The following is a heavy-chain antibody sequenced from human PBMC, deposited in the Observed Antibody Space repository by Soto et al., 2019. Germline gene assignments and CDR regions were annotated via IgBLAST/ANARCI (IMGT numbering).Heavy chain of an antibody. Sequence: SETLSLTCAVFGGSFSGYYWSWIRQPPGKGLEWIGEINHSGSTNYNPSLKSRVTISVDTSKNQFSLKLSSVTAADTAVYYCARGGVSENWFDPWGQGTLVTVSS. CDR3: ARGGVSENWFDP. CDR2: INHSGST. J-gene: IGHJ5*02. CDR1: GGSFSGYY. D-gene: IGHD6-6*01. V-gene: IGHV4-34*01.